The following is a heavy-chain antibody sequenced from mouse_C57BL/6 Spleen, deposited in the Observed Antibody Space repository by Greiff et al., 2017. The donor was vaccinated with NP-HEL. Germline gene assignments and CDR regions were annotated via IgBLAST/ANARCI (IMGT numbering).Heavy chain of an antibody. V-gene: IGHV1-50*01. J-gene: IGHJ3*01. CDR3: ARSEGDYYGSSYGFAY. CDR2: IDPSDSYT. CDR1: GYTFTSYW. Sequence: VQLQQSGAELVKPGASVKLSCKASGYTFTSYWMQWVNQRPGQGLEWIGEIDPSDSYTNYNQKFKGKATLTVDTSSSTAYMQLSSLTSEDSAVYYCARSEGDYYGSSYGFAYWGQGTLVTVSA. D-gene: IGHD1-1*01.